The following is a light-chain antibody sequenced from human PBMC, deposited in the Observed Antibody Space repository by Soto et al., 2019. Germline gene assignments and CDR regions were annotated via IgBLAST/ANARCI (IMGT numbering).Light chain of an antibody. CDR3: QQYGYWPRT. Sequence: EIVMTQSPPTLSVSPGDGATLACRASQSLRSNLAWYQHKPGQAPRLFIYGASTRATGIPARFSGSGSGTDFTLTISGLQSEDSAVYYCQQYGYWPRTFGQGTKVEI. CDR2: GAS. V-gene: IGKV3-15*01. J-gene: IGKJ1*01. CDR1: QSLRSN.